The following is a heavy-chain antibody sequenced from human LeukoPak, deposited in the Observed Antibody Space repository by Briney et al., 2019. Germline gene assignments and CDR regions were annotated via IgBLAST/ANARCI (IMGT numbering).Heavy chain of an antibody. J-gene: IGHJ4*02. Sequence: ASVKVSCKASGYTFTCYYMHWVRQAPGQGLEWMGWINPNSGGTNYAQKFQGRVTKTRDTSISTAYMELSRLRSDDTAVYYCARERRYGYRYFDYWGEGTLVTVSS. D-gene: IGHD5-24*01. CDR1: GYTFTCYY. CDR2: INPNSGGT. V-gene: IGHV1-2*02. CDR3: ARERRYGYRYFDY.